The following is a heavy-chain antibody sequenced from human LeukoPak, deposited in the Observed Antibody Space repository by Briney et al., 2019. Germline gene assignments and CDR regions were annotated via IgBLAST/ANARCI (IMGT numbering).Heavy chain of an antibody. J-gene: IGHJ4*02. CDR3: ARGEYSSSSVNY. CDR2: INHSGST. Sequence: PGGSLRLSCAASGFTFSSYAMSWVRQPPGKGLEWIGEINHSGSTNYNPSLKSRVTISVDTSKNQFSLKLSSVTAADTAVYYCARGEYSSSSVNYWGQGTLVTVSS. CDR1: GFTFSSYA. D-gene: IGHD6-6*01. V-gene: IGHV4-34*01.